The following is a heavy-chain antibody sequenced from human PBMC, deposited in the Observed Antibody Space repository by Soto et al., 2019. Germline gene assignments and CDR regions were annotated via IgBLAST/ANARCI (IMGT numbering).Heavy chain of an antibody. J-gene: IGHJ4*02. D-gene: IGHD6-19*01. CDR2: VNPNTGVT. V-gene: IGHV1-8*01. Sequence: QVQLVQSGTEVKTSGASVKVSCKASGYSFTSYDINWLRQATGQGPEWMGWVNPNTGVTGLAQRFQARVTLSSDTSINTAYVEVSSLRPDDTAIYFCARAPRPAAIAVLDHWGQGTLVAVSS. CDR1: GYSFTSYD. CDR3: ARAPRPAAIAVLDH.